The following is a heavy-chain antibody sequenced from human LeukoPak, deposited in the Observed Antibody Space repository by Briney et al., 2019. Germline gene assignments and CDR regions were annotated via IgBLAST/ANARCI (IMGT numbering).Heavy chain of an antibody. Sequence: GGSLRLSCAASEFTLSDYYMSWIRQAPGKGLEWVSSISSSSSYIYYADSVKGRFTISRDNAKNSLYLQMNSLRAEDTAVYYCARVGYSSSWGLDYWGQGTLVTVSS. CDR3: ARVGYSSSWGLDY. V-gene: IGHV3-11*06. D-gene: IGHD6-13*01. J-gene: IGHJ4*02. CDR1: EFTLSDYY. CDR2: ISSSSSYI.